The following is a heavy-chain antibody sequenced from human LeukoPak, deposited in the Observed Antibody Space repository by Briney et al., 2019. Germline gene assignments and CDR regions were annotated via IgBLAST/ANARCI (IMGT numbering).Heavy chain of an antibody. CDR1: GSTFSNAW. D-gene: IGHD3-10*01. J-gene: IGHJ6*03. V-gene: IGHV3-15*01. CDR3: TTTYYGSGSGYYYYYMDV. Sequence: PGGSLRLSCAASGSTFSNAWMSWVRQAPGKGLEWVGRIKSKTDGGTTDYTAPVKGRLTISRDDSKNTLYLQMNSLKTEDTAVYYCTTTYYGSGSGYYYYYMDVWGKGTTVTVSS. CDR2: IKSKTDGGTT.